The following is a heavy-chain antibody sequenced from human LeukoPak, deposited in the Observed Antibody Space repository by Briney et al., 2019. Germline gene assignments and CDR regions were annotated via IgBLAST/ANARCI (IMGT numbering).Heavy chain of an antibody. V-gene: IGHV4-61*01. J-gene: IGHJ3*02. CDR2: IYYSGST. Sequence: SETLSLTCTVSGGSVSSGSYYWSWIRQPPGKGLEWIGYIYYSGSTNYNPSLKSRATISVDTSKNQFSLKLSSVTAADTAVYYCARSYSFDAFDIWGQGTMVTVSS. CDR1: GGSVSSGSYY. D-gene: IGHD5-18*01. CDR3: ARSYSFDAFDI.